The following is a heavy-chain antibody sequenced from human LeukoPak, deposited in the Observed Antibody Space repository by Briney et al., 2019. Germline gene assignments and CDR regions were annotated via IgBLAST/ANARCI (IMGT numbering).Heavy chain of an antibody. CDR2: IGPTGFDR. CDR3: ATETNGRHYDY. D-gene: IGHD1-14*01. CDR1: GLTFSTSG. V-gene: IGHV3-21*06. Sequence: GGSLRLSCTTSGLTFSTSGFNWVRQAPGKGLEWVASIGPTGFDRYHADSIKGRFTIARDNANNFLYLQMDSLRAEDTAVYYCATETNGRHYDYWGQGTLLTVSS. J-gene: IGHJ4*02.